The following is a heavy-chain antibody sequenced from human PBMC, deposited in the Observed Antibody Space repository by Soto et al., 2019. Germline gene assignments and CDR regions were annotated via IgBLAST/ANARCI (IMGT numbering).Heavy chain of an antibody. CDR1: GGSISSGGYY. J-gene: IGHJ5*02. CDR2: IYYSGST. CDR3: ARSSNGSNWFDP. Sequence: SETLSLTCTVSGGSISSGGYYWSWIRQHPGKGLEWIGYIYYSGSTYYNPSLKSRVTISVDTSKNQFSLKLSSVTAADTAVYYGARSSNGSNWFDPWGQGTLVTVSS. D-gene: IGHD6-6*01. V-gene: IGHV4-31*03.